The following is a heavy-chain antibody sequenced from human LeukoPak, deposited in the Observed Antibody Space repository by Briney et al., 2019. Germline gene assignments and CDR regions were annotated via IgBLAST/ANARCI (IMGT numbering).Heavy chain of an antibody. J-gene: IGHJ4*02. D-gene: IGHD3-22*01. CDR1: GFTFSSYG. Sequence: GRSLRLSCAASGFTFSSYGMHWVRQAPGKGLEWVAVIWYDGSKKYYADSVKGRFTISRDNSKNTLYLQMNSLRAEDTAVYYCARAGMIGSCFDYWGQGTLVTVSS. V-gene: IGHV3-33*01. CDR3: ARAGMIGSCFDY. CDR2: IWYDGSKK.